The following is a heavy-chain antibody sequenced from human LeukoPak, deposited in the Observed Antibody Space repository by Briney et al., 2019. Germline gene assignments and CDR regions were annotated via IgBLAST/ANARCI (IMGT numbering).Heavy chain of an antibody. CDR2: ISGSGGDT. D-gene: IGHD3-3*01. J-gene: IGHJ4*02. CDR1: GFTFSNYA. V-gene: IGHV3-23*01. CDR3: AKDYDFWSGYYRHYFDY. Sequence: GGXLRLSCAASGFTFSNYAMSWVRQAPGKGLEWVSTISGSGGDTYYADSVKGRFTIPRDNSKSTLYLQMNSLRAEDTAVYYCAKDYDFWSGYYRHYFDYWGQGTLVTVSS.